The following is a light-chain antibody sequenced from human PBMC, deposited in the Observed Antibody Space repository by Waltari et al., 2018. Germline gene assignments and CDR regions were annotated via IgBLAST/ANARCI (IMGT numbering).Light chain of an antibody. CDR3: CSYTTSGTYI. J-gene: IGLJ1*01. Sequence: QSAPTQPPPVSGSPGQSVTISYTGTSSDVGGYNYVSWYQQHPGKAPKLMIYGVSNRPSWVSERFSGSKSDNTASLTISGLQAEDEADYFCCSYTTSGTYIFGPGTRLAVL. CDR1: SSDVGGYNY. CDR2: GVS. V-gene: IGLV2-14*03.